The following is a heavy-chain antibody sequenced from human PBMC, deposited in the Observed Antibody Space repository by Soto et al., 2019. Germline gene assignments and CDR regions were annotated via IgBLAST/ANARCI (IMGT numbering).Heavy chain of an antibody. V-gene: IGHV3-23*01. CDR1: GFTFSSYA. CDR3: AKVVHCSGGSCYRAGAEYFQH. CDR2: ISGSGGST. J-gene: IGHJ1*01. D-gene: IGHD2-15*01. Sequence: PGGSLRLSCAASGFTFSSYAMSWVRQAPGKGLEWVSAISGSGGSTYYADSVKGRFTISRDNSKNTLYLQMNSLRAGDTAVYYCAKVVHCSGGSCYRAGAEYFQHWGQGTLVTVSS.